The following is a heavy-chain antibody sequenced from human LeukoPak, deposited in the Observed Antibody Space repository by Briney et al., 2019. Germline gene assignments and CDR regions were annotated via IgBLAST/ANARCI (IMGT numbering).Heavy chain of an antibody. J-gene: IGHJ4*02. Sequence: GGSLRLSCAASGFTFSSYSMNWVRQAPGKGLEWVSYISSSSSTIYYADSVKGRFTISRDNSKNTLYLQMNSLRAEDTAVYYCAKGPSTRYSGSTIDDWGQGTLVTVSS. CDR1: GFTFSSYS. CDR2: ISSSSSTI. D-gene: IGHD6-19*01. CDR3: AKGPSTRYSGSTIDD. V-gene: IGHV3-48*01.